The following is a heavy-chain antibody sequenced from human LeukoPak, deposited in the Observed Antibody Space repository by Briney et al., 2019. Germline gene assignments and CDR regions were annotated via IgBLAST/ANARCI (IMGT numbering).Heavy chain of an antibody. Sequence: ETLSLTCTVSGGSISGYYWSWIRQPPGKGLEWIGEINHSGSTNYNPSLKSRVTISVDTSKNQFSLKLSSVTAADTAVYYCARVVLGAHYYYYYGMDVWGQGTTVTVSS. CDR3: ARVVLGAHYYYYYGMDV. D-gene: IGHD6-6*01. V-gene: IGHV4-34*01. CDR2: INHSGST. J-gene: IGHJ6*02. CDR1: GGSISGYY.